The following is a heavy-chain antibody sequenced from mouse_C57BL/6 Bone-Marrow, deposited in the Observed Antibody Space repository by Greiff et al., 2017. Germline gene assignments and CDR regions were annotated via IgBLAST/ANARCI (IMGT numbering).Heavy chain of an antibody. D-gene: IGHD1-1*01. CDR1: GYTFTSYW. V-gene: IGHV1-69*01. CDR3: ARERGFITTVVVPFDY. Sequence: QVQLQQPGAELVMPGASVKLSCKASGYTFTSYWMHWVKQRPGQGLEWIGEIAPSDSYTNYNQKFKGKSTLTVDKSSSTAYMQLSSLTSEDSAVYYGARERGFITTVVVPFDYWGQGTTLTVSS. J-gene: IGHJ2*01. CDR2: IAPSDSYT.